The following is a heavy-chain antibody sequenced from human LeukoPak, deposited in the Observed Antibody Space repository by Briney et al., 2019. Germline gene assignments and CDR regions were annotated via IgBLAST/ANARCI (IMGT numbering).Heavy chain of an antibody. V-gene: IGHV3-23*01. CDR3: AKAAYGDYVNWFDP. Sequence: GGSLRLSCAASGFTFRNYAMNWVRQAPGKGLEWVSSIAASSGSTYYADSVKGRFTISRDNSKNTLYLQMNSLRAEDTALYYCAKAAYGDYVNWFDPWGQGTLVTVSS. D-gene: IGHD4-17*01. CDR1: GFTFRNYA. J-gene: IGHJ5*02. CDR2: IAASSGST.